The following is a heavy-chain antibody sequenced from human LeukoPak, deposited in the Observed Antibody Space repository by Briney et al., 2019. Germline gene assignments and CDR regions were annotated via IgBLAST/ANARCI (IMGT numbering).Heavy chain of an antibody. CDR3: ATKRREWVPPAFDI. V-gene: IGHV1-24*01. CDR1: GYTLTELS. D-gene: IGHD1-26*01. CDR2: FDPEDGET. J-gene: IGHJ3*02. Sequence: ASVKVSCKVSGYTLTELSMHWVRQAPGKGLEWMGGFDPEDGETIYAQKFQGRVTMTEDTSTDTAYMELSSLRSEDTAVYYCATKRREWVPPAFDIWGQGTMVTVSS.